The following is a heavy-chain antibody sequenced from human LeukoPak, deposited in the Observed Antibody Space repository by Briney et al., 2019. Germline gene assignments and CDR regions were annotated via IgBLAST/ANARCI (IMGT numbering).Heavy chain of an antibody. V-gene: IGHV1-69*06. CDR3: AREGSKNYYYYYYMDV. J-gene: IGHJ6*03. Sequence: ASVKVSCKASGGTFRDYAINWVRQAPGQGLEWRGRIIPMFGTANYAQKFQGRVTITADKSTSTAYMELSSLKSEDTAVYYCAREGSKNYYYYYYMDVWGKGTTVTVSS. CDR2: IIPMFGTA. D-gene: IGHD4-11*01. CDR1: GGTFRDYA.